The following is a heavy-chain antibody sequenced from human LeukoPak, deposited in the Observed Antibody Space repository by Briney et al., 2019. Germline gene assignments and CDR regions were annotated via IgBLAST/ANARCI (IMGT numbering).Heavy chain of an antibody. CDR1: GGSISSHY. Sequence: PSETLSLTCTVSGGSISSHYWSWIRQPPGKGLEWIGYIYYSGSTNYNPSLKSRVTISVDTSKNQFSLKLSSVTAADTAVYYCARDGPLNWFDPWGQGTLVTVSS. J-gene: IGHJ5*02. CDR2: IYYSGST. V-gene: IGHV4-59*11. CDR3: ARDGPLNWFDP.